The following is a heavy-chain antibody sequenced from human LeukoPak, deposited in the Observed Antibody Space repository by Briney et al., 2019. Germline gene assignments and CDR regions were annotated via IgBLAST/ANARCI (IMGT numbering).Heavy chain of an antibody. J-gene: IGHJ5*02. D-gene: IGHD1-1*01. V-gene: IGHV4-59*08. CDR1: GGSISSYY. CDR2: IYYSGST. Sequence: SETLSLTCTVSGGSISSYYWSWIRQPPGKGLGWIGYIYYSGSTNYNPSLKSRVTISVDTSKNQFSLKLSSVTAADTAVYYCASHPVQLERRSWFDPWGQGTLVTVSS. CDR3: ASHPVQLERRSWFDP.